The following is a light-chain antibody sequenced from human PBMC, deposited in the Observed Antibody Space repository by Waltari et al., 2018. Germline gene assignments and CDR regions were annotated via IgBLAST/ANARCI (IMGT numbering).Light chain of an antibody. V-gene: IGLV2-8*01. CDR3: TSYGGVNVLGVL. CDR2: GVP. CDR1: NSDVGTYNH. Sequence: QSALTQPPSASGSPGPSVTISCAGTNSDVGTYNHVPWYQHHPGKAPKLLIYGVPARLPGVPDRFSGSKSGTTASLTVSGLQADDEADYYCTSYGGVNVLGVLFGGGTKLTVL. J-gene: IGLJ2*01.